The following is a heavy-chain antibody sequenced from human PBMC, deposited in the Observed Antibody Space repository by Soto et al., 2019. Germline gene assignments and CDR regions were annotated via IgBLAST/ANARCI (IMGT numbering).Heavy chain of an antibody. V-gene: IGHV3-30*18. CDR3: AKDLETTGAWDLGY. CDR1: GFTFSSYG. CDR2: ISYDGSNK. D-gene: IGHD4-17*01. J-gene: IGHJ4*02. Sequence: QVQLVESGGGVVQPGRSLRLSCAASGFTFSSYGMPWVRQAPGKGLEWVAVISYDGSNKYYADSVKGRFTISRDNSKNTLYLQMNSLRAEDTAVYYCAKDLETTGAWDLGYWGQGTLVTVSS.